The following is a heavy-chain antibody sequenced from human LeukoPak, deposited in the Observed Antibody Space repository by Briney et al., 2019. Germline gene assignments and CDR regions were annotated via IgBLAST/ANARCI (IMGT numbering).Heavy chain of an antibody. CDR2: INRPPDST. J-gene: IGHJ4*02. CDR1: GFTFSSYS. CDR3: ARSIPYGTTWYGRSDY. D-gene: IGHD6-13*01. V-gene: IGHV3-23*01. Sequence: GGSLRLSCAASGFTFSSYSMAWVRQAPGKGLEWVSGINRPPDSTFAADSVKGRFTISRDNALNSLYLQMNSLRAEDTAIYYCARSIPYGTTWYGRSDYWGQGTLVTVSS.